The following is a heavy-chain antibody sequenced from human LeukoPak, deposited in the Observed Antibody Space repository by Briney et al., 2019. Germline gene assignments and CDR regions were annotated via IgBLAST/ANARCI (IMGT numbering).Heavy chain of an antibody. V-gene: IGHV3-7*01. CDR1: GFTFSSYW. CDR3: ARDRRVPAAIPIYYYYYYYMDV. J-gene: IGHJ6*03. CDR2: IKQDGSEK. Sequence: PGRSLRLSCAASGFTFSSYWTSWVRQAPGKGLEWVANIKQDGSEKYYVDSVKGRFTISRDNAKSSLYLQMNSLRAEDTAVYNCARDRRVPAAIPIYYYYYYYMDVWGKGTTVTVSS. D-gene: IGHD2-2*01.